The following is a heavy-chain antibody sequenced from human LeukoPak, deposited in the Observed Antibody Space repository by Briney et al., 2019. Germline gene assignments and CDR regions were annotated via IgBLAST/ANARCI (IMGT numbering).Heavy chain of an antibody. D-gene: IGHD2-2*01. V-gene: IGHV4-4*07. CDR2: IYTSGST. Sequence: SETLSLTCTVSGGSISGYYWSCLRQPAGKGLEWLGRIYTSGSTNYNPSLKSRVTMSVDTSKKQFSLKLSSVTAADTAVYWCARDAGSTSYNWFDPWGQGTLVTVSS. CDR3: ARDAGSTSYNWFDP. J-gene: IGHJ5*02. CDR1: GGSISGYY.